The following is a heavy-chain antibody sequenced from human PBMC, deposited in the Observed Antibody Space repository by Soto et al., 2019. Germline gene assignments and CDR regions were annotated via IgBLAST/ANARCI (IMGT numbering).Heavy chain of an antibody. J-gene: IGHJ6*03. V-gene: IGHV1-18*01. CDR3: ARVEAAAVAYYYYYYMDV. CDR1: GYTFTSYG. Sequence: GASVKVSCKASGYTFTSYGISWVRQAPGQRLEWMGWISAYNGNTNYAQKLQGRVTITTDTSTSTAYMELSSLRSEDTAVYYCARVEAAAVAYYYYYYMDVWGKGTTVTVSS. D-gene: IGHD6-13*01. CDR2: ISAYNGNT.